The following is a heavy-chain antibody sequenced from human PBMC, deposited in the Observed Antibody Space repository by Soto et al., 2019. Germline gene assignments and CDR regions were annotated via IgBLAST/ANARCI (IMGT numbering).Heavy chain of an antibody. J-gene: IGHJ4*02. CDR2: IDVGSANA. Sequence: SVKVSCKTSGFTFSSSAVHWVRQARGHRLQWIGWIDVGSANANYAQMLQEIVIFSRDMSTSTSYLDLSSLSPENTAVYYCAAEGGGYIYVLARHGAPGPPVPVSS. CDR3: AAEGGGYIYVLARH. V-gene: IGHV1-58*01. D-gene: IGHD3-16*01. CDR1: GFTFSSSA.